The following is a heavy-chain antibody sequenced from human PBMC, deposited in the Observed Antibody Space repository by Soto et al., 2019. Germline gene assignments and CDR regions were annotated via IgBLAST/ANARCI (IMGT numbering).Heavy chain of an antibody. V-gene: IGHV4-39*01. Sequence: QLQLQESGPGLVKPSETLSLTCTVSGGSISSSSYYWGWIRQPPGKGLEWIGSIYYSGSTYYNPSLKRRVTISVDTSKNQFSLKLSSVTAADTAVYYCARPANYDSSAFDHWGQGTLVTVSS. D-gene: IGHD3-22*01. CDR2: IYYSGST. J-gene: IGHJ4*02. CDR1: GGSISSSSYY. CDR3: ARPANYDSSAFDH.